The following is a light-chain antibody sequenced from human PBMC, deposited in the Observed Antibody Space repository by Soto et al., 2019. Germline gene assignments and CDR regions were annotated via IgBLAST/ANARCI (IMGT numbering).Light chain of an antibody. Sequence: DIQMTQSPSSLSASVGYRVTITCRSSQSISGYLNWYRQKPGKAPKLLMYAVSSLQSGVPSRFSGSGSGTDFTLTISRLEPDDFAVYFCQYYDSFRTFGQGTKVDIK. CDR2: AVS. CDR1: QSISGY. V-gene: IGKV1-39*02. J-gene: IGKJ1*01. CDR3: QYYDSFRT.